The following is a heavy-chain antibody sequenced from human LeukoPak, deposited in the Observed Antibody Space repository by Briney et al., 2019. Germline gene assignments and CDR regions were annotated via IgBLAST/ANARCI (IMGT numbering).Heavy chain of an antibody. CDR2: IRYDGSNK. J-gene: IGHJ4*02. CDR3: AKDRLAVAVYYFDY. V-gene: IGHV3-30*02. Sequence: GGSLRLSCAASGFTFSSYGIHWVRQAPGKGLEWVAFIRYDGSNKYYADSVKGRFTISRDNSKNTLYLQMNSLRAEDTAVYYCAKDRLAVAVYYFDYWGQGTLVTVSS. D-gene: IGHD6-19*01. CDR1: GFTFSSYG.